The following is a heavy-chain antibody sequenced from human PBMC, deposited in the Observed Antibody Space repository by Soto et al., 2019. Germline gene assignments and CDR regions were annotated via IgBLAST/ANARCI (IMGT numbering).Heavy chain of an antibody. D-gene: IGHD6-19*01. Sequence: SETLSLTCAVYGGSFSGYYWSWIRQPPGKGLEWIGEINHSGSTNYNPSLKSRGTISVDTSKNKFSLKLSSVTAADTAVYYCARGRVIGVAGYYYYFGMDVWGKGPTGPVAS. J-gene: IGHJ6*04. CDR1: GGSFSGYY. CDR2: INHSGST. V-gene: IGHV4-34*01. CDR3: ARGRVIGVAGYYYYFGMDV.